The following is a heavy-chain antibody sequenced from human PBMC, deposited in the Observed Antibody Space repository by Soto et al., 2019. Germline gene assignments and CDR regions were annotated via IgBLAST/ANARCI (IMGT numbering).Heavy chain of an antibody. D-gene: IGHD1-20*01. CDR2: INHSGST. J-gene: IGHJ5*02. CDR1: GGSFSGYY. Sequence: QVQLQQWGAGLLKPSETLSLTCAVYGGSFSGYYWSWIRQPPGKGLEWIGEINHSGSTNYNTSLKSRVTISVDTSKNQFSLKLSSVTAADTAVYYCARALTRYNWNGRFDPWGQGTLVTVSS. V-gene: IGHV4-34*01. CDR3: ARALTRYNWNGRFDP.